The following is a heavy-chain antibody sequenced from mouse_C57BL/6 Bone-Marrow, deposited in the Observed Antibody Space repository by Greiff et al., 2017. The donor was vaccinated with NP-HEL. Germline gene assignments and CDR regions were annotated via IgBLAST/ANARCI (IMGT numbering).Heavy chain of an antibody. D-gene: IGHD1-1*01. CDR3: ARIYGGYFDV. CDR2: IDPSDSYT. V-gene: IGHV1-50*01. J-gene: IGHJ1*03. CDR1: GYTFTSYW. Sequence: VQLQQPGAELVKPGASVKLSCKASGYTFTSYWMQWVKQRPGQGLEWIGEIDPSDSYTNYNQKFKGKATLTVDTSSSTAYMQRSSLTSEDSAFYYCARIYGGYFDVWGTGTTVTVSS.